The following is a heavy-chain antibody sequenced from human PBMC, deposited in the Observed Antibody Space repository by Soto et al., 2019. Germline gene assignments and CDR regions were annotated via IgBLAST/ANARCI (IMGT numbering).Heavy chain of an antibody. CDR1: GFTFSNYA. D-gene: IGHD5-12*01. Sequence: GGSLGLSCSASGFTFSNYAMHWVRQAPGRGLEYVSAISSNGRSTYYADSVKGRFTISRDNSKNTLYFQMSSLRAEDTAVYYCARVSARGQAAFDIWGQETMVTGSS. CDR3: ARVSARGQAAFDI. J-gene: IGHJ3*02. CDR2: ISSNGRST. V-gene: IGHV3-64D*06.